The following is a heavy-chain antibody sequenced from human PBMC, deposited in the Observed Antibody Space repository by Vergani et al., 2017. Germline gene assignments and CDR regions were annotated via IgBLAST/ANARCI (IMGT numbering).Heavy chain of an antibody. D-gene: IGHD2-2*02. J-gene: IGHJ6*02. CDR3: AIVPAAIRTGTNYGMDV. CDR2: ISSSSSYI. CDR1: GFTFSSYS. Sequence: EVQLVESGGGLVKPGGSLRLSCAASGFTFSSYSMNWVRQAPGKGLEWVSSISSSSSYIYYADSVKGRFTISRDNAKNSLYLQMNSLRAEDTAVYYCAIVPAAIRTGTNYGMDVWGQGTTVTVSS. V-gene: IGHV3-21*01.